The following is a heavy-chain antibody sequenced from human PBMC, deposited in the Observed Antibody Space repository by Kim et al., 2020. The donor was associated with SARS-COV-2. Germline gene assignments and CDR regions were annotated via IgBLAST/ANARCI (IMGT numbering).Heavy chain of an antibody. CDR3: ARAPRDILTGYYESSGVDV. CDR2: IYYSGST. V-gene: IGHV4-31*03. J-gene: IGHJ6*02. D-gene: IGHD3-9*01. Sequence: SETLSLTCTVSGGSISSGGYYWSLIRQHPGKGLEWIGYIYYSGSTYYNPSLKSRVTISVDTSKNQFSLKLSSVTAADTAVYYCARAPRDILTGYYESSGVDVWGQGTTVTVSS. CDR1: GGSISSGGYY.